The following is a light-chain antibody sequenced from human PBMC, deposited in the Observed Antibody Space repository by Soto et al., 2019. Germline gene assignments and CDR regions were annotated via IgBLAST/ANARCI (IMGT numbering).Light chain of an antibody. J-gene: IGKJ1*01. Sequence: EVVMTQSPATLSVSPGNTVTLSCRANQTITSNLAWYQQKPGQAPRLLIYGASTRATGIPVRFSGSGSGTEFTLTISSLQSEDFAVYYCQQSYSSPPTFGQGTKVEIK. CDR3: QQSYSSPPT. V-gene: IGKV3-15*01. CDR2: GAS. CDR1: QTITSN.